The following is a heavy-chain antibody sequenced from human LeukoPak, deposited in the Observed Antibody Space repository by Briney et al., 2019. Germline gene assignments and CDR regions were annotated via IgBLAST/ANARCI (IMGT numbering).Heavy chain of an antibody. CDR1: GGSILSTNW. Sequence: PAETLSLTCAVSGGSILSTNWWSWVRQPPGKGLGWIGEVHLNGSTNYNPSVEGRLTISIDKSKNRMSLEVISVTAADTAMYYCTRESGAFSSFGFWGQGTLVTVS. D-gene: IGHD1-26*01. V-gene: IGHV4-4*02. CDR2: VHLNGST. CDR3: TRESGAFSSFGF. J-gene: IGHJ4*02.